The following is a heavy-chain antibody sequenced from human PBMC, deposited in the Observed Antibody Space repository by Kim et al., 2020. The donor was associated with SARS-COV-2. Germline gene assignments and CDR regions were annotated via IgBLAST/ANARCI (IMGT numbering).Heavy chain of an antibody. Sequence: GGSLRLSCVLSGLTVDDFGISWVRQPPGKGLEWVSGSNWDGGSTGYADSVKGRFTISRDNAKTSIYLQMSSLRVEDTALYYCARGRGRDHFYNLDVWGKGTTVTVSS. J-gene: IGHJ6*03. CDR3: ARGRGRDHFYNLDV. CDR2: SNWDGGST. V-gene: IGHV3-20*04. D-gene: IGHD3-3*02. CDR1: GLTVDDFG.